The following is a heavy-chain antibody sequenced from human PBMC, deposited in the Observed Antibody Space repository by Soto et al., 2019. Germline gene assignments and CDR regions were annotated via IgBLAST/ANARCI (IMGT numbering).Heavy chain of an antibody. V-gene: IGHV3-15*07. CDR1: GFTFSNAW. D-gene: IGHD3-3*01. J-gene: IGHJ4*02. Sequence: EVQLVESGGGLVKPGGSLRLSCAASGFTFSNAWMNWVRQAPGKGLEWVGRIKSKTDGGTTDYAAPVKGRFTISRDDSKNTLYLQMNSLKTEDTAVYYCTTDPIYDFWSGCPRDGCEEGGQGTLVTVSS. CDR2: IKSKTDGGTT. CDR3: TTDPIYDFWSGCPRDGCEE.